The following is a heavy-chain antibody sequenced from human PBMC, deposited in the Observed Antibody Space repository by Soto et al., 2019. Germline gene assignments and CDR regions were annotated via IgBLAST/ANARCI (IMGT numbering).Heavy chain of an antibody. CDR1: GFTFSSYS. D-gene: IGHD5-18*01. CDR3: ARGWETAILDY. J-gene: IGHJ4*02. V-gene: IGHV3-21*01. CDR2: ISSSRSYI. Sequence: EVQLVESGGGLVKPGGSLRLSCAASGFTFSSYSMNWVRQAQGMGLEWVASISSSRSYIYYADSLKGRFTISRHNPKNSVYLHMDSLSAEDTAVYYCARGWETAILDYWGQGTMVTVSS.